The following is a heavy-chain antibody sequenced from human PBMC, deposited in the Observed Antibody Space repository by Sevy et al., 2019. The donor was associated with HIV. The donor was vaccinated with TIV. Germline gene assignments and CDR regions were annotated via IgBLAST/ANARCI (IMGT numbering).Heavy chain of an antibody. CDR3: ARAGGLAARPFDH. CDR2: IYSGGTT. V-gene: IGHV3-53*01. J-gene: IGHJ4*02. D-gene: IGHD6-6*01. CDR1: GFTVSSNY. Sequence: GESLKISCAASGFTVSSNYMSWVRQAPGKGLEWVSIIYSGGTTYYADSVKGRFTISRDNSKNTLYLQMNSLRAEDTAVYCCARAGGLAARPFDHWGQGTLVTVSS.